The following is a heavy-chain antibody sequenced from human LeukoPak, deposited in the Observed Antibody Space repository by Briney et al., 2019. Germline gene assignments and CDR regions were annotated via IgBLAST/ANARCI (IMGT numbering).Heavy chain of an antibody. Sequence: GGSLRLSCAASGFTFSSYEMNWVRQAPGKGLEWVSYISSSGSAIYYADSVKGRFTISRDNAKISLYLQMDSLRAEDTAVYYCAELGITMIGGVWGKGTPVTISS. CDR1: GFTFSSYE. D-gene: IGHD3-10*02. V-gene: IGHV3-48*03. CDR3: AELGITMIGGV. CDR2: ISSSGSAI. J-gene: IGHJ6*04.